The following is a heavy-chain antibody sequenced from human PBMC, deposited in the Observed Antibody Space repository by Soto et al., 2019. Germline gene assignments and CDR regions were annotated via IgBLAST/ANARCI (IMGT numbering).Heavy chain of an antibody. D-gene: IGHD3-22*01. CDR3: ARGSGLLDSWPYAFDI. CDR1: GFTFSSYW. Sequence: GGSLRLSCAASGFTFSSYWMHWARQAPGKGLVWVSRINSDGSSTSYADSVKGRFTISRDNAKNTLYLQMNSLRAEDTAVYYCARGSGLLDSWPYAFDIWGQGTMVTVSS. V-gene: IGHV3-74*01. CDR2: INSDGSST. J-gene: IGHJ3*02.